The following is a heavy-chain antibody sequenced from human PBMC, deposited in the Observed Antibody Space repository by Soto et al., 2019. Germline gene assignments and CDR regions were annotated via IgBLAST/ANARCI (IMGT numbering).Heavy chain of an antibody. CDR1: GGSISSSSYY. J-gene: IGHJ4*02. D-gene: IGHD3-9*01. CDR2: IYYSGST. Sequence: QLQLQESGPGLVKPSETLSLTCTVSGGSISSSSYYWGWIRQPPGKGLEWIGSIYYSGSTYYNPSLKSRVTLSVDTPKTQFSLKLSSVTAADTAVYYCARKMAYYDILTGDRPLHFDYWGQGTLVTVSS. V-gene: IGHV4-39*01. CDR3: ARKMAYYDILTGDRPLHFDY.